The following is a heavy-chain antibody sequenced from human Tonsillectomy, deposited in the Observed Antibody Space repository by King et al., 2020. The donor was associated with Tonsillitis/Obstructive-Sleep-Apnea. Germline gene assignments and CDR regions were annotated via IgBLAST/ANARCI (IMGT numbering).Heavy chain of an antibody. J-gene: IGHJ6*03. CDR2: INGGDGNT. Sequence: QLVQSGAXVXKXXASVXLSCKASGYTFTKFAMHWVRQAPGQRLEWMGWINGGDGNTKYSQKFQGRVTISRDTSASTAYMELSSLTSEDTAVYHCARRGYCSSTSCSSLAYYMDVWGKGTAVTVSS. V-gene: IGHV1-3*01. CDR3: ARRGYCSSTSCSSLAYYMDV. D-gene: IGHD2-2*01. CDR1: GYTFTKFA.